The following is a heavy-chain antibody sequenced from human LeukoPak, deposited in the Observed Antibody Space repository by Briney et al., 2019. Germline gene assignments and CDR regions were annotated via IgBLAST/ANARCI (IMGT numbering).Heavy chain of an antibody. CDR2: IWYDGSNK. Sequence: PGRSLRLSCAASGFTFSSYGMHWVRQAPGKGLEWVAVIWYDGSNKYYADSVKGRFTISRDNSKNTLYLQMTSLRAEDTAVYYCARSRTGYCSSTSCFDAFDIWGQGKMVTVSS. CDR1: GFTFSSYG. V-gene: IGHV3-33*01. D-gene: IGHD2-2*01. J-gene: IGHJ3*02. CDR3: ARSRTGYCSSTSCFDAFDI.